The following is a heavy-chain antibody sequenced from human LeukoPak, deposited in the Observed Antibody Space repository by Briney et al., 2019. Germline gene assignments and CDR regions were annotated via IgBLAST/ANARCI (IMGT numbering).Heavy chain of an antibody. CDR2: IYYSGST. CDR1: GGSISSSSYY. D-gene: IGHD3-9*01. V-gene: IGHV4-39*01. CDR3: AREIPIEIRYFDWLDLKNWFAP. J-gene: IGHJ5*02. Sequence: SETLSLTCTVSGGSISSSSYYWGWIRQPPGKGLEWIGRIYYSGSTYYNPSLKSRVTIAVDTSTTQFSLKLSSVTAADTAVYYCAREIPIEIRYFDWLDLKNWFAPWGQGTLVTVSS.